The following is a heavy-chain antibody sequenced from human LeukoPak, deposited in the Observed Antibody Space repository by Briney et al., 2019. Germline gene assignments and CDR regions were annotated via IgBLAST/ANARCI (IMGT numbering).Heavy chain of an antibody. Sequence: SETLSLTCTVSGGSISSYYWGWIRQPPGKGLEWIGSIYYSGSTYYNPSLKCRVTMSVDTSKNQFSLKLSSVTAADTAVYYCARALTTVTTGYYYYYYMDVWGKGTTVTVSS. J-gene: IGHJ6*03. CDR3: ARALTTVTTGYYYYYYMDV. V-gene: IGHV4-39*07. CDR2: IYYSGST. D-gene: IGHD4-11*01. CDR1: GGSISSYY.